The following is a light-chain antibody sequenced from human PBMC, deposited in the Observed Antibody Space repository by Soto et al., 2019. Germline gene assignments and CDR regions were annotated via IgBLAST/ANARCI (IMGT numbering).Light chain of an antibody. V-gene: IGKV2-30*01. J-gene: IGKJ1*01. Sequence: DVVLTQSPLSLPVTLGQPASISCTSSQALVYGDGNTYLIWVQQRPGQSPRGLIYNVSRRDSGVPDRFSGSGSGTDFTLKISRVEAEDVGIYYCMQNTHWPRTCGQGTKVEIK. CDR1: QALVYGDGNTY. CDR2: NVS. CDR3: MQNTHWPRT.